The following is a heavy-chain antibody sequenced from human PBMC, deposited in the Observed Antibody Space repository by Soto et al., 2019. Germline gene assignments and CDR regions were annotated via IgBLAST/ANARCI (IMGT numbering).Heavy chain of an antibody. CDR1: GFTFGDFG. D-gene: IGHD2-21*01. V-gene: IGHV3-49*04. J-gene: IGHJ4*02. CDR3: TRGRDGYNPYYLLF. CDR2: IRNDIYDETT. Sequence: LRLSCTASGFTFGDFGMNWVRQAPGKGLEWIAFIRNDIYDETTEYAASVKGRFTISRDDSKSMAFLQMDSLQTEDTAVYFCTRGRDGYNPYYLLFWGQGALVTVSS.